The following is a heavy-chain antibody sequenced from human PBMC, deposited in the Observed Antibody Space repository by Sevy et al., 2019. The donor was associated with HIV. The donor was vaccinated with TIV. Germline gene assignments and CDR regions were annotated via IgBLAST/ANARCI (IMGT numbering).Heavy chain of an antibody. J-gene: IGHJ6*02. D-gene: IGHD3-3*01. Sequence: GGSLRLSCAASGFTFSSHWMFWVRQAPGKGLVWVSHINNHGTITNYADSVKGRFTISRDKAKNTVYLQINGLRAEDTAVYYCARCQVLRFLEWPTYGMDVWGQGTTVTVSS. CDR1: GFTFSSHW. CDR2: INNHGTIT. CDR3: ARCQVLRFLEWPTYGMDV. V-gene: IGHV3-74*01.